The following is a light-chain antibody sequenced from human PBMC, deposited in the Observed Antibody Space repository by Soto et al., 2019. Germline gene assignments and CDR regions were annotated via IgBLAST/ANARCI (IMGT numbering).Light chain of an antibody. CDR3: QHYGSSPFT. Sequence: EIVLTQSPGTPSLSPGERATLSCRASHSSTINYVVWYQQKPRQASSLLIYGPSSRAIGLAHRFSGSGSGTDFTLTISRLEPKDFAVYYCQHYGSSPFTFGGGTKVDIK. V-gene: IGKV3-20*01. J-gene: IGKJ4*01. CDR2: GPS. CDR1: HSSTINY.